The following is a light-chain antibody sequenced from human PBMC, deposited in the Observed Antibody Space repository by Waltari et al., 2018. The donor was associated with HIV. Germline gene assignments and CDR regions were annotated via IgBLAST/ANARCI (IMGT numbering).Light chain of an antibody. CDR2: GVT. J-gene: IGLJ2*01. CDR3: SSYSITKNLL. CDR1: GGDIGLFDS. V-gene: IGLV2-14*01. Sequence: QSALPQPASVSGAPGQSITLSCTPTGGDIGLFDSVSWYQQYPHKAPQLIIYGVTNRPFGVSSRFSGSKSGDTASLTISGLRTEDEAEYYCSSYSITKNLLFGGGTTLTVL.